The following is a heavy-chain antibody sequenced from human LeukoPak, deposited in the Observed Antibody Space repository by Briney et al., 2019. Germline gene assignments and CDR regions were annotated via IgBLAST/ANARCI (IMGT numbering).Heavy chain of an antibody. J-gene: IGHJ4*02. V-gene: IGHV5-10-1*01. D-gene: IGHD5-24*01. CDR2: IDPSDSYT. Sequence: GESLRISCKGSGYSVPIYWISWVRQMPGKGLEWMGRIDPSDSYTNYSPSSQGHVTISADKSISTAYLQWSSLRASDTAIYYCARLKRDGYNFDYWGQGTLVTVSS. CDR3: ARLKRDGYNFDY. CDR1: GYSVPIYW.